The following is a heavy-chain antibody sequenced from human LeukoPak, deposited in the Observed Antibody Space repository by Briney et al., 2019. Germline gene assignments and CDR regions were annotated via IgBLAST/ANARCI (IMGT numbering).Heavy chain of an antibody. CDR3: AKVLPVTTVTTNYFDY. D-gene: IGHD4-17*01. Sequence: GRSLRLSCAASGFTFSSYGMHWVRQAPGKGLEWVAVISYDGSNKYYADSVKGRFTISRDNSKNTLYLQMNSLRAEDTAVYYCAKVLPVTTVTTNYFDYWGQGTLVTVSS. CDR1: GFTFSSYG. V-gene: IGHV3-30*18. J-gene: IGHJ4*02. CDR2: ISYDGSNK.